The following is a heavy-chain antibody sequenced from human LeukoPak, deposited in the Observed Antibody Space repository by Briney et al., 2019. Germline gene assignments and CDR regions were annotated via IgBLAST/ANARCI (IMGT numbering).Heavy chain of an antibody. J-gene: IGHJ6*02. Sequence: GGSLRLSCAASGFTFDDYAMHWVRQAPGEGLEWVSLISGDGGSTYYADSVKGRLTISRDNSKNSLYLQMNSLRTEDTALYYCAKDSRAALDAYYYYYGMDVWGQGTTVTVSS. V-gene: IGHV3-43*02. CDR3: AKDSRAALDAYYYYYGMDV. D-gene: IGHD6-13*01. CDR1: GFTFDDYA. CDR2: ISGDGGST.